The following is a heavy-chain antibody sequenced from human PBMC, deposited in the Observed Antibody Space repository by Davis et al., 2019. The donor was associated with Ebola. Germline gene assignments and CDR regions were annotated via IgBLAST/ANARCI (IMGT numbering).Heavy chain of an antibody. V-gene: IGHV3-7*01. D-gene: IGHD6-6*01. CDR3: ARGTIAARYYYYGMDV. CDR1: GFTFSSYW. CDR2: IKQDGSEK. Sequence: GESLKISCAASGFTFSSYWMSWVRQAPGKGLEWVANIKQDGSEKYYVDSVKGRFTISRDNAKNSLYLQMNSLRAEDTAVYYCARGTIAARYYYYGMDVWGQGTTVTVSS. J-gene: IGHJ6*02.